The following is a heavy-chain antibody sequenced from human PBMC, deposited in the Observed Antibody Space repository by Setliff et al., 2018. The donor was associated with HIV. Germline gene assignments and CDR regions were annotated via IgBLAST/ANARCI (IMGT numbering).Heavy chain of an antibody. CDR3: VRVLWPWAFDI. Sequence: GGSLRLSCAASGLTVSSTYMNWVRQAPGKGLECVSIIYSGGSTYYAGSVKGRFTISRDRSKNTMFLQMNSLRAEDMAVYYCVRVLWPWAFDIWGQGTVVTVSS. J-gene: IGHJ3*02. CDR2: IYSGGST. D-gene: IGHD2-21*01. CDR1: GLTVSSTY. V-gene: IGHV3-53*01.